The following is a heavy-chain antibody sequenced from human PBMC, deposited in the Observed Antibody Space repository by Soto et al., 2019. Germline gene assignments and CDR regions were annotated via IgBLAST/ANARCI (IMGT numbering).Heavy chain of an antibody. J-gene: IGHJ4*02. V-gene: IGHV4-59*01. CDR1: GGSISSYY. CDR2: IYYTGGT. CDR3: ARVGQYYFEY. Sequence: SETLSLTCTVSGGSISSYYWSWIRQPPGKGLEYIGYIYYTGGTNYNPSLKSRVTISIDTSKNQFSLKLSSVTAADTAVYYCARVGQYYFEYWGQGTLVTVSS.